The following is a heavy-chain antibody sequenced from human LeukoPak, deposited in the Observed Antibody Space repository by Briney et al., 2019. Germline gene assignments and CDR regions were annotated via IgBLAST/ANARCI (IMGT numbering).Heavy chain of an antibody. CDR3: AKEGFDS. CDR1: GFTFSSFA. Sequence: GGSLRLSCAASGFTFSSFAMSWVRQAPGKGLEWVSAITSGGRTKYADSVKGRFTISRDNSKSTLYLQMNNLRAEDTAVYYCAKEGFDSWGQGTLVTVSS. V-gene: IGHV3-23*01. CDR2: ITSGGRT. J-gene: IGHJ4*02.